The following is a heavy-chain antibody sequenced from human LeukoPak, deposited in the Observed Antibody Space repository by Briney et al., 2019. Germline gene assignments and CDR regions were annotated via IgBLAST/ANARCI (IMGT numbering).Heavy chain of an antibody. Sequence: ASVKVSCKASGYTFTVYYMYWARQAPGQGFEWMGRINPNSGDTDYAQNFQGRVTMTRDTSISTAYMELTNLRSDDTAVYYCARGYCSGGTCYLVENWFDPWGQGTLVAVSS. CDR2: INPNSGDT. CDR1: GYTFTVYY. D-gene: IGHD2-15*01. V-gene: IGHV1-2*06. CDR3: ARGYCSGGTCYLVENWFDP. J-gene: IGHJ5*02.